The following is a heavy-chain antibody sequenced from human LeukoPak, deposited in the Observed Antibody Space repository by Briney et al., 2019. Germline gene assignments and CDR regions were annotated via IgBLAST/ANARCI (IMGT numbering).Heavy chain of an antibody. Sequence: SETLSLTCTVSGGSISNYYWSWIRQPPGKGLEWIGYIYYSGSTNYNPSLNSRVTISVDTSKNQFSLKLSSMTAADAAVYYCARAGVPAAMGGLAYYYYYYMDVWGKGTTVTVSS. D-gene: IGHD2-2*01. V-gene: IGHV4-59*01. CDR1: GGSISNYY. CDR3: ARAGVPAAMGGLAYYYYYYMDV. J-gene: IGHJ6*03. CDR2: IYYSGST.